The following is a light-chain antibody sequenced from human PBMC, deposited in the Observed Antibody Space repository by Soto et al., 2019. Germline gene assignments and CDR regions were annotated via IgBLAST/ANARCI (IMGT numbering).Light chain of an antibody. Sequence: EIVLTQSPGTLSLSPGERASLSCRTSQSLSSSYVAWYQQKIGQAPRLLIYASSTKATGIPDRFRGSGSGTDFNLTIASLEPEDSAVYYCQRYGLSPTFSFGLGTKVEIK. V-gene: IGKV3-20*01. J-gene: IGKJ3*01. CDR1: QSLSSSY. CDR2: ASS. CDR3: QRYGLSPTFS.